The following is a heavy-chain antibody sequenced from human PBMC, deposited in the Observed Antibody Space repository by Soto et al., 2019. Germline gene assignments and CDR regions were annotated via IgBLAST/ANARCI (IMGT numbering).Heavy chain of an antibody. D-gene: IGHD6-19*01. CDR2: INYSGST. V-gene: IGHV4-61*01. Sequence: QVQLQESGPGLVKPSETLSLTCTVSGGSVSSGSYYWSWIRQPPGKGLEWIGYINYSGSTNYNPSLKSRVTIAADTSKNPFSLTLNSVTAADTAVYYCASYSSGWYDVSYWGQGTLVTVSS. J-gene: IGHJ4*02. CDR3: ASYSSGWYDVSY. CDR1: GGSVSSGSYY.